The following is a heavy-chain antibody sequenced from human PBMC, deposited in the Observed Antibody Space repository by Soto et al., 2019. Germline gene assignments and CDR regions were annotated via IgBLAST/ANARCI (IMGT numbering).Heavy chain of an antibody. CDR1: GGSFTRYD. J-gene: IGHJ4*02. CDR2: ITPMFGKP. Sequence: EASGKVSCEASGGSFTRYDINWVRQAPGQGLEWMGGITPMFGKPNYAQKFQGRVTITADESTSTGYMELRSLRSDDTAVYYCARDGALYYSSGYYFRYWGQGTLVTVSS. V-gene: IGHV1-69*13. D-gene: IGHD3-22*01. CDR3: ARDGALYYSSGYYFRY.